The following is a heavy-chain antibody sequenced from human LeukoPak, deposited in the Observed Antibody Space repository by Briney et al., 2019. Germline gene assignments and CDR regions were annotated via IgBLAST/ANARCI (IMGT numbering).Heavy chain of an antibody. J-gene: IGHJ5*02. CDR3: ARHTGSGSYYNRFINWFDP. CDR1: GYTFTGYF. D-gene: IGHD3-10*01. V-gene: IGHV1-18*04. CDR2: FKPSNGDT. Sequence: ASVKVSCKDSGYTFTGYFMHWVRQAPGQGLEWMGWFKPSNGDTNYAQKLQGRVTMTTDTSTSTAYMELWSLRSDDTAVYYCARHTGSGSYYNRFINWFDPWGQGTLVTVSS.